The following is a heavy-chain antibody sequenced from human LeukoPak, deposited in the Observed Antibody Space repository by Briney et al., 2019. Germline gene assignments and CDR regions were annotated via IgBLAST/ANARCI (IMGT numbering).Heavy chain of an antibody. CDR1: GGSISSDY. J-gene: IGHJ6*02. CDR3: SRAPGQWLGTGMDV. V-gene: IGHV4-59*01. D-gene: IGHD6-19*01. Sequence: SETLSLTCTLSGGSISSDYWNWIRQPPGKALEWIGHIYYSGNTNYNPSLESRVTISVDPSKTQFSLTLTAVTAADTAVYYCSRAPGQWLGTGMDVWGQGTTVTVSS. CDR2: IYYSGNT.